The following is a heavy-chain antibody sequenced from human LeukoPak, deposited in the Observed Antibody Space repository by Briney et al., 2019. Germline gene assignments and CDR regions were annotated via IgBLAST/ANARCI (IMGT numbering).Heavy chain of an antibody. J-gene: IGHJ6*03. V-gene: IGHV1-18*01. CDR3: ARVDSSGYWYYHYYMDV. CDR2: ISAYNGNT. D-gene: IGHD3-22*01. CDR1: GYTFTSYG. Sequence: GASVKVSCKASGYTFTSYGISWVRQAPGQGLEWMGWISAYNGNTNYAQKLQGRVTMTTDTSTSTAYMELRSLRSDDTAVYYCARVDSSGYWYYHYYMDVWGKGTTVTVSS.